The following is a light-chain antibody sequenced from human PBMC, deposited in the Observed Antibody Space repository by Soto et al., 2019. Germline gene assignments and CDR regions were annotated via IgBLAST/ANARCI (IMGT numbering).Light chain of an antibody. CDR1: QSVSSSY. CDR3: QQYRSSPRT. J-gene: IGKJ1*01. CDR2: GAS. Sequence: EIVLTQSPVTLSLSPGDRATLSCRSRQSVSSSYLAWYQQKPGQAPRVLIYGASSRATGIPDRFSGSESGTDFTLTISRLEPEDFAVYYCQQYRSSPRTFGQGTKVDIK. V-gene: IGKV3-20*01.